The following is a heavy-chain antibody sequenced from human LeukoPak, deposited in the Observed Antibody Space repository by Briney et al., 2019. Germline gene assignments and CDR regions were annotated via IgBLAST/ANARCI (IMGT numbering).Heavy chain of an antibody. Sequence: GESLKISCKGSGYIFSDYWLGWVRQMPGKGLEWMGIIYPGDSRTRYNPAVQGQVTITADKSMNAAYLQWSSLKATDSGMYYCARWLVVGDPCGFDPWGQGTLVTVSS. CDR2: IYPGDSRT. J-gene: IGHJ5*02. D-gene: IGHD2-15*01. CDR3: ARWLVVGDPCGFDP. V-gene: IGHV5-51*01. CDR1: GYIFSDYW.